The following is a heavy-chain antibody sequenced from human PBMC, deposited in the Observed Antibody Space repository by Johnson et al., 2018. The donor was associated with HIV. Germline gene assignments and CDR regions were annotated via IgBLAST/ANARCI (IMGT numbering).Heavy chain of an antibody. D-gene: IGHD5-12*01. V-gene: IGHV3-13*01. CDR3: ARAELGGYDEGAFDI. CDR1: GFTFSSYD. J-gene: IGHJ3*02. Sequence: VQLVESGGGLVQPGGSLRLSCAASGFTFSSYDMHWVRQATGKGLEWVSAIGTAGDTYYPGSVKGRFTISRENAKNSLYLQMNSLRAGDTAVEYCARAELGGYDEGAFDIGGQGTMVTVSS. CDR2: IGTAGDT.